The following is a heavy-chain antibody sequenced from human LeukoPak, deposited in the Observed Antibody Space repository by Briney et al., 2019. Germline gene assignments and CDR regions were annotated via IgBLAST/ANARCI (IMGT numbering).Heavy chain of an antibody. J-gene: IGHJ4*02. CDR3: ASDNYYDSSGYYF. D-gene: IGHD3-22*01. V-gene: IGHV3-74*01. Sequence: GGSLRLSCAASGFTFSSYWMHWVRQAPGKGLVWVSRINSDGSSTIYADSVKGRLTISRDNAKNTLYLQMNSLRAEDTAVYYCASDNYYDSSGYYFWGQGTLVTVSS. CDR1: GFTFSSYW. CDR2: INSDGSST.